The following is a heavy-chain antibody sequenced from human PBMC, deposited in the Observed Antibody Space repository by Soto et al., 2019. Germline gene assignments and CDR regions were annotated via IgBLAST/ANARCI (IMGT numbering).Heavy chain of an antibody. J-gene: IGHJ5*02. V-gene: IGHV4-59*01. CDR1: GGSISSYY. Sequence: SETLSLTCTVSGGSISSYYWSWIRQPPGKGLEWIGYIYYSGSTNYNPSLKSRVTISVDTSKNQFSLKLSSVTAADTAVYYCARDRPARPIDPWGQGTLVTVSS. CDR3: ARDRPARPIDP. CDR2: IYYSGST. D-gene: IGHD6-6*01.